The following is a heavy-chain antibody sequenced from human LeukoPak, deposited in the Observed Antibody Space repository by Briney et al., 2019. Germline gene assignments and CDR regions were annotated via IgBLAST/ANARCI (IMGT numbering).Heavy chain of an antibody. J-gene: IGHJ6*02. CDR2: IKQDGSEK. V-gene: IGHV3-7*04. CDR3: ARVEMATGSYGMDV. D-gene: IGHD5-24*01. CDR1: GFTFSSYW. Sequence: GGSLRLSCAASGFTFSSYWMSWVRQAPGKGLEWVANIKQDGSEKYYVDSVKGRFTISRDNAKNSLYLQMNNLRAEDTAVFYCARVEMATGSYGMDVWGQGTTVTVSS.